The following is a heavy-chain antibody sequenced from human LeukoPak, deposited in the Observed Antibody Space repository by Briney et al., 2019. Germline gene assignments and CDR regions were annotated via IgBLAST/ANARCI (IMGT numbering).Heavy chain of an antibody. CDR1: GFAFSSYD. Sequence: PGGSLRLSCAASGFAFSSYDMHWVRQAPGKGLEWVSAIGTAGETYYPGSVKGRFTISRENAKNSLYLQMNSLRAGDTAVYYCARAFVYYGSGSPIFDYWGQGTLVTVSS. CDR2: IGTAGET. D-gene: IGHD3-10*01. CDR3: ARAFVYYGSGSPIFDY. V-gene: IGHV3-13*04. J-gene: IGHJ4*02.